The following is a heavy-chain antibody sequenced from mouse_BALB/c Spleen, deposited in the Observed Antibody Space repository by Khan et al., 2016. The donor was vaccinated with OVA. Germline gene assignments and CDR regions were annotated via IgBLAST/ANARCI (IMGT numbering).Heavy chain of an antibody. CDR3: ARRGYDYGRGALFAY. CDR2: IWSAGST. D-gene: IGHD2-4*01. V-gene: IGHV2-2*02. Sequence: QVQLKESGPGLVQPSQSLSITCTVSGFSLANYSVHWVRQSPGKGLEWLGVIWSAGSTDYNAAFISRLTISKDNSRSQAFFKMNSLHPNDTAIYYCARRGYDYGRGALFAYWGQGTLVTVSA. CDR1: GFSLANYS. J-gene: IGHJ3*01.